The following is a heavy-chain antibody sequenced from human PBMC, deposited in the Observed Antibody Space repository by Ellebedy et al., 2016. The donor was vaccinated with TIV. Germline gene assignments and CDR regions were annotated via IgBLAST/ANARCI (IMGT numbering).Heavy chain of an antibody. CDR1: GGTFSSYA. CDR2: IIPILGIA. V-gene: IGHV1-69*04. CDR3: ARAPASSHCSGGSCYSGFSD. Sequence: AASVKVSCKASGGTFSSYAISWVRQAPGQGLEWMGRIIPILGIANYAQKFQGRVTITADKSTSTAYMELSSLRSEDTAVYYCARAPASSHCSGGSCYSGFSDWGQGTLVTVSS. D-gene: IGHD2-15*01. J-gene: IGHJ4*02.